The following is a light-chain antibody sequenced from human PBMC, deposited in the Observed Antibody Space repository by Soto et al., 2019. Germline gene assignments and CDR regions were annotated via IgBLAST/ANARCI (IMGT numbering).Light chain of an antibody. CDR3: QQRHNWPRT. V-gene: IGKV3-11*01. CDR2: NAS. Sequence: EIVLTQSPGTLPLSPGERATLSCRASQSVSSSYLAWYQQKPGQXPRLLIYNASNRATGIPVRFSGSGSGTDLTITISSLEPEDSEVYYCQQRHNWPRTFGQGTKVDIK. J-gene: IGKJ1*01. CDR1: QSVSSSY.